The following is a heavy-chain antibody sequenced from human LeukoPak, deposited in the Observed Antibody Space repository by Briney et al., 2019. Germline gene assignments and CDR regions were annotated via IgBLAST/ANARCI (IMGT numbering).Heavy chain of an antibody. CDR2: IYYSGNT. Sequence: PSETLSLTCTVSGGSISSSNFYWGWVRQPPGKGLEWIGNIYYSGNTYYNPSLKSRVTISVDTSKNQFSLKLSSVTAADTAVYYCARDTMVRGLGPWGQGTLVTVSS. CDR3: ARDTMVRGLGP. V-gene: IGHV4-39*07. CDR1: GGSISSSNFY. J-gene: IGHJ5*02. D-gene: IGHD3-10*01.